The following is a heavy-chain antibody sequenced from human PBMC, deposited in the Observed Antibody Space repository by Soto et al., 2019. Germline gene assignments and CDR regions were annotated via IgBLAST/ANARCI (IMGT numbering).Heavy chain of an antibody. CDR1: GFSLSNARMG. CDR2: IFSNDEK. CDR3: ARILSHVLRGSGWLYYFDY. J-gene: IGHJ4*02. D-gene: IGHD6-19*01. V-gene: IGHV2-26*01. Sequence: QVTLKESGPVLVNPTETLTLTCTVSGFSLSNARMGVSWIRQPPGKALEWLAHIFSNDEKSYSTSLKSRLTISKDTSKSQVVLTMTNMDPVDTATYYCARILSHVLRGSGWLYYFDYWGQGTLVTVSS.